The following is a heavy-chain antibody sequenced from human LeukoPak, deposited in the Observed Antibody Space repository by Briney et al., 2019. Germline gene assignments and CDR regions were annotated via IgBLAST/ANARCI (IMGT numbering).Heavy chain of an antibody. V-gene: IGHV5-10-1*01. Sequence: GESLKISCKGSGYGFTSYWISWVRQMPGKGLEWMGRIDPSDSYTNYSPSFQGHVTISADKSISTAYLQWSSLKASDTAMYYCARQGRGVYCSGGSCYSFDPWGQGTLVTVSS. CDR1: GYGFTSYW. CDR2: IDPSDSYT. CDR3: ARQGRGVYCSGGSCYSFDP. J-gene: IGHJ5*02. D-gene: IGHD2-15*01.